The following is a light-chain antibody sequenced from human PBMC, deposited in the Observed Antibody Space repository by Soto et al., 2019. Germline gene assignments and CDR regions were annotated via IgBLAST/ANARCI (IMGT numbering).Light chain of an antibody. J-gene: IGLJ2*01. Sequence: QSALTQPASVSGSPGQSITISCTGTSSDVGGYNYVSWYQQHPGKVPKLMIYEVSNRPSGVSNRFSGSKSGNTASLTISGLQAGDEADYYCSSYTSSSTLVVFGGGTKLTVL. V-gene: IGLV2-14*01. CDR1: SSDVGGYNY. CDR3: SSYTSSSTLVV. CDR2: EVS.